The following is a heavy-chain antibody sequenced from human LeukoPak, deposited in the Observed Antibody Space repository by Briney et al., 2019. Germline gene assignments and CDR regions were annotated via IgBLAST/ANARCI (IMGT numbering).Heavy chain of an antibody. CDR1: GGSISSYY. CDR3: ARVGGTNYYYYGMDV. CDR2: IYYSGST. D-gene: IGHD3-10*01. J-gene: IGHJ6*02. V-gene: IGHV4-59*01. Sequence: SETLSLTCTVSGGSISSYYWSWIRQPPGKGLEWIGYIYYSGSTNYNPSLKSRVTISVDTSKNRFSLKLSSVTAADMAVYYCARVGGTNYYYYGMDVWGQGTTVTVSS.